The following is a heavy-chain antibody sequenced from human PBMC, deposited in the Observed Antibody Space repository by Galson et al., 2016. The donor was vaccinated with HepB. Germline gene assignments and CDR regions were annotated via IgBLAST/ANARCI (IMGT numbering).Heavy chain of an antibody. CDR1: GFTLNSHG. J-gene: IGHJ3*02. V-gene: IGHV3-33*01. CDR3: ARDRGVGRNALDI. Sequence: SLRLSCAASGFTLNSHGLHWVRQAPGKGLEWVGVIWFDGSNTYYADSVKGRFTISRDSSENTLYLQMNSLRTEDTSVYYCARDRGVGRNALDIWGQGTVVTVSS. D-gene: IGHD1-26*01. CDR2: IWFDGSNT.